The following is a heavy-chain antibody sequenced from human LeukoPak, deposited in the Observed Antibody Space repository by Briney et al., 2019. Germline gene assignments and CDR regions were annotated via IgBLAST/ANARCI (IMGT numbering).Heavy chain of an antibody. CDR3: ARGPGYSSGWYVLSVDY. CDR1: GFTFSSYG. D-gene: IGHD6-19*01. Sequence: SGGSLRLSCAASGFTFSSYGMHWVRQAPGKGLEWVAVISYDGSNKYYADSVKGRFTISRDNSKNTLYLQMNSLSAEDTAVYYCARGPGYSSGWYVLSVDYWGQGTLVTVSS. CDR2: ISYDGSNK. V-gene: IGHV3-30*03. J-gene: IGHJ4*02.